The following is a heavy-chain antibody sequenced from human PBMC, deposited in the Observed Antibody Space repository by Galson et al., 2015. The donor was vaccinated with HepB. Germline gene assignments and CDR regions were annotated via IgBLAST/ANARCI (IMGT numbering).Heavy chain of an antibody. CDR1: GYTFTGYY. CDR2: INPNSGGT. V-gene: IGHV1-2*04. D-gene: IGHD6-13*01. Sequence: SVKVSCKASGYTFTGYYMHWVRQAPGQGLEWMGWINPNSGGTNYAQKFQGWVTMTRDTSISTAYMELSRLRSDDTAVYYCARGTYRGSSWYPLTSYGMDVWGQGTTVTVSS. CDR3: ARGTYRGSSWYPLTSYGMDV. J-gene: IGHJ6*02.